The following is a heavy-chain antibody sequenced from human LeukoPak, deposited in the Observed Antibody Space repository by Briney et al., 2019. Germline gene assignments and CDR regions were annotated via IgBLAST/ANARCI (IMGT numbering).Heavy chain of an antibody. CDR2: ISYDGSNK. CDR3: AGARVVVAARGRGSYFDY. V-gene: IGHV3-30-3*01. D-gene: IGHD2-15*01. J-gene: IGHJ4*02. Sequence: PGGSLRLSCAASGFTFSSYAMHWVRQAPGKGLEWVAVISYDGSNKYYADSVKGRFTISRDNSKNTLYLQMNSLRAEDTAVYYCAGARVVVAARGRGSYFDYWGQGTLVTVSS. CDR1: GFTFSSYA.